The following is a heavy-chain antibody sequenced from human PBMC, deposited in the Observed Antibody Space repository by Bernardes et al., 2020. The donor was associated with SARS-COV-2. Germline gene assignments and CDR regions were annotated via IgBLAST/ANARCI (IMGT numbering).Heavy chain of an antibody. CDR1: GFTFNTYS. J-gene: IGHJ4*02. CDR3: ATAKDGN. CDR2: ITLNFYM. Sequence: GGSLRLSCATSGFTFNTYSMNWFRQAPGKGLEWVTSITLNFYMYYADSVKGRFTISRDNAKNSLYLQMNSLRAEDTAIYYCATAKDGNWGQGTLVTVSS. V-gene: IGHV3-21*01.